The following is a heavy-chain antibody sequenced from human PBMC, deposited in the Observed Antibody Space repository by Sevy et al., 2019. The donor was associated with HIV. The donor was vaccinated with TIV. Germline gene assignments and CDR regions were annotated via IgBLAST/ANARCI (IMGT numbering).Heavy chain of an antibody. CDR2: ISAYNGNT. CDR1: GYTFTSYG. D-gene: IGHD3-9*01. J-gene: IGHJ4*02. V-gene: IGHV1-18*01. CDR3: ARDGYYDILTGYSRHWVSTYFDY. Sequence: ASVKVSCKASGYTFTSYGISWVRQAPGQGLEWMGWISAYNGNTNYAQKLQGRVTMTTATSTSTAYMQLRSLRSDDTAVYYWARDGYYDILTGYSRHWVSTYFDYWGQGTLVTVSS.